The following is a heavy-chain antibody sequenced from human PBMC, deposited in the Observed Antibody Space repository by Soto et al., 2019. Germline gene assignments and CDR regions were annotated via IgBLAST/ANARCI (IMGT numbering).Heavy chain of an antibody. Sequence: PGGSLRLSCVASGFTPSSYRFTFYNYAMSWVRKAPGKGLEWVSAISGSCCSTSYADSVKGRFTIFRDNSKNPLYLQMNSLRAEDTAVYYCAKEDLERDYFDYWGQGTLVTVSS. D-gene: IGHD1-1*01. V-gene: IGHV3-23*01. CDR3: AKEDLERDYFDY. J-gene: IGHJ4*02. CDR1: GFTPSSYRFTFYNYA. CDR2: ISGSCCST.